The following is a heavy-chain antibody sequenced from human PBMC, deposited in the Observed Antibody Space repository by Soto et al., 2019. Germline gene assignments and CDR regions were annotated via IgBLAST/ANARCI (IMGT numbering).Heavy chain of an antibody. D-gene: IGHD2-2*01. V-gene: IGHV4-39*01. CDR2: FHYSGRT. CDR3: ARLAGYCSGTSCYGYYGMDV. CDR1: GGSFSSGPYS. J-gene: IGHJ6*02. Sequence: SETLSLTCSVSGGSFSSGPYSWGWIRQPPGKGLEWIGTFHYSGRTYYSPSLESRVTISVDTSKNQFSLKVSSVTAADTAVFYCARLAGYCSGTSCYGYYGMDVWGQGTTVTVSS.